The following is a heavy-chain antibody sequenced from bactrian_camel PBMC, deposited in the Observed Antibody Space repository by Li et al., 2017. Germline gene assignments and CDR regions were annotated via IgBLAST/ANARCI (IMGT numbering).Heavy chain of an antibody. D-gene: IGHD2*01. Sequence: HVQLVESGGGSVQVGETLRLSCTANGFTFGDADMGWYRQAPGSECEMVSIISSDGSTEYADSVKGRFTISQDRVKNMLYLQMNNLKPEDTGVYYCARESAVDLGRWDFSLCGSSGQGTQVTVS. CDR3: ARESAVDLGRWDFSLCGS. CDR2: ISSDGST. J-gene: IGHJ6*01. CDR1: GFTFGDAD. V-gene: IGHV3S55*01.